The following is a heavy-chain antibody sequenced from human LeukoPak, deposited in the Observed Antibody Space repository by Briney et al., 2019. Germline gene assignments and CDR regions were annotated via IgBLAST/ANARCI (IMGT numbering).Heavy chain of an antibody. J-gene: IGHJ4*02. CDR2: IKQDGSEK. V-gene: IGHV3-7*01. Sequence: GGSLRLSCAASGFTFSSYWMTWIRQAPGKGLEWVANIKQDGSEKYYVDSVKGRFTISRDNAKNSLYLQMNSLRAEGTAVYYCARDTGGGYSCYDCWGQGTLVTVSS. CDR1: GFTFSSYW. CDR3: ARDTGGGYSCYDC. D-gene: IGHD5-18*01.